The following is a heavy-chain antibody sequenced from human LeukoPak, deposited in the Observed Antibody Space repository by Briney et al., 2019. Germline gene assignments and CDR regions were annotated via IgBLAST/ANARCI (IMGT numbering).Heavy chain of an antibody. D-gene: IGHD3-10*01. CDR1: GYTFTGYY. J-gene: IGHJ4*02. V-gene: IGHV1-2*02. CDR3: ARAVEGYGSGSYSS. CDR2: INPNSGGT. Sequence: ASVKVSCTASGYTFTGYYMHWVRQAPGQGLEWMGWINPNSGGTNYAQKFQGRVTMTRDTSISTAYMELSRLRSDDTAVYYCARAVEGYGSGSYSSWGQGTLVTVSS.